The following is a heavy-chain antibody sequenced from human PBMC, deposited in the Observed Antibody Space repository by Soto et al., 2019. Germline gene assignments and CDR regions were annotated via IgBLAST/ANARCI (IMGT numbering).Heavy chain of an antibody. V-gene: IGHV4-59*08. Sequence: QVQLQESGPGLVKPSETLSLTCTVSGSSLNDFQWIWIRQPPGKGLERIGSIYFGQPTHSDNPSVKSRVTIALDTSGSQVSLKLASVTAADTAVYLWARSNTRYSSPDYWGQGSLVTGSS. CDR1: GSSLNDFQ. J-gene: IGHJ4*02. CDR2: IYFGQPTH. CDR3: ARSNTRYSSPDY. D-gene: IGHD6-13*01.